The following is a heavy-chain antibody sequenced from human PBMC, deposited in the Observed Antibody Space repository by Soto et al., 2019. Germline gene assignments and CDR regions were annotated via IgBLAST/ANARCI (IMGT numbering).Heavy chain of an antibody. D-gene: IGHD2-2*01. CDR3: ARLSRAYCISPSCASTFDY. V-gene: IGHV1-2*04. J-gene: IGHJ4*02. CDR1: GYTFTGYY. Sequence: ASVKVSCKASGYTFTGYYMHWVRQAPGQGLEWMGWINPNSGGTNYAQKFQGWVTMTRDTSISTAYMELSRLRSDDTAVYYCARLSRAYCISPSCASTFDYWGQATLVTVSS. CDR2: INPNSGGT.